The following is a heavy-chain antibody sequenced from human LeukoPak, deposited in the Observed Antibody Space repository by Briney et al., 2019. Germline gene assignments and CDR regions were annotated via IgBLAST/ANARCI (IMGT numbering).Heavy chain of an antibody. CDR1: GGSISSSSSIC. CDR3: ARNGGNSDYDY. V-gene: IGHV4-4*02. CDR2: IYHSGAT. Sequence: SGTLSLTCAVSGGSISSSSSICWTWVRQPPGKGLEWIGEIYHSGATNYNPSLRSRVTMLLDKSKNQFSLKLNSVTAAVTAVYYCARNGGNSDYDYWGQGTLVTVSA. J-gene: IGHJ4*02. D-gene: IGHD4-23*01.